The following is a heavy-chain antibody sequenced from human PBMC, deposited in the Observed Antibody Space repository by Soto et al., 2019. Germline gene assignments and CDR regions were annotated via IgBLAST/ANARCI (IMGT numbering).Heavy chain of an antibody. Sequence: EVQLVESGGGLVQPGGSLRLSCAASGFTVSSNYMTWVRQAPGKGLEWVSNIYSGGTTSYADSVKGRFTISRDNSKNTLFLQMNSLRDDDTAVYYCASGASGNYRWGQGTLVTVCS. CDR1: GFTVSSNY. V-gene: IGHV3-66*01. J-gene: IGHJ4*02. CDR3: ASGASGNYR. D-gene: IGHD3-10*01. CDR2: IYSGGTT.